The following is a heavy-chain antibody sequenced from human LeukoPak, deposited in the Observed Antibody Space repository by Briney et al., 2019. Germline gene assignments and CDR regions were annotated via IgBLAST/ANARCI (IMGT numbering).Heavy chain of an antibody. D-gene: IGHD3-10*01. CDR3: THYGSGSYSTDY. Sequence: QPGGSLRLSCATSGFTFSGADMHWVRQVSGKGLEWVGRIRSKGNKYATEYAASVKGRFTISRDDSKNTAYLQMNSLKTEDTAVYYCTHYGSGSYSTDYWGQGTQVTVSS. CDR2: IRSKGNKYAT. V-gene: IGHV3-73*01. CDR1: GFTFSGAD. J-gene: IGHJ4*02.